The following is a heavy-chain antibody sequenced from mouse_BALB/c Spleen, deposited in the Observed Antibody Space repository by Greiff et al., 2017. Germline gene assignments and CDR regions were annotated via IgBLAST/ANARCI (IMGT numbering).Heavy chain of an antibody. CDR3: ARDHDGYYTDY. V-gene: IGHV5-6-3*01. CDR1: GFTFSSYG. J-gene: IGHJ2*01. CDR2: INSNGGST. Sequence: EVNVVESGGGLVQPGGSLKLSCAASGFTFSSYGMSWVRQTPDKRLELVATINSNGGSTYYPDSVKGRFTISRDNAKNTLYLQMSSLKSEDTAMYYCARDHDGYYTDYWGQGTTLTVSS. D-gene: IGHD2-3*01.